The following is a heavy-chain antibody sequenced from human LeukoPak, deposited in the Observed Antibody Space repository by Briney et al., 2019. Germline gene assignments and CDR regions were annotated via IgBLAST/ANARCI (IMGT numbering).Heavy chain of an antibody. CDR1: GLIVSINH. J-gene: IGHJ4*02. D-gene: IGHD6-13*01. CDR3: ASHSSSWYGFDY. Sequence: GGSLRLSCAASGLIVSINHVSWVRPGQGEGLEWVSVIYSSGSTYYADSVKGRFTISRDNSKNTLYLQMNSLRAEDTAVYYCASHSSSWYGFDYWGQGTLVTVSS. V-gene: IGHV3-53*01. CDR2: IYSSGST.